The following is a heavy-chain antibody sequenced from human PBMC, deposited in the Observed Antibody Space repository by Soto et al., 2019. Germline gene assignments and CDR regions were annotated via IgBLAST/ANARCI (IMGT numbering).Heavy chain of an antibody. V-gene: IGHV4-4*07. CDR1: GGSISSYY. CDR3: AKDLTRQGRFDPYYYYGLDV. Sequence: SETLSLTCTVSGGSISSYYWSWIRQPAGKGLEWIGRIYTSGSTNYNPSLKSRVTMSVDTSKNQFSLKLSSVTAADTAVYYCAKDLTRQGRFDPYYYYGLDVWGQGTTVTVSS. J-gene: IGHJ6*02. CDR2: IYTSGST. D-gene: IGHD3-3*01.